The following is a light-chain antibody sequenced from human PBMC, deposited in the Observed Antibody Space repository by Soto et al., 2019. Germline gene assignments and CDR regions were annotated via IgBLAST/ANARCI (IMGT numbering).Light chain of an antibody. CDR2: EVS. CDR3: SSYTSSSTVI. CDR1: SSDVGGYKY. J-gene: IGLJ2*01. V-gene: IGLV2-14*01. Sequence: QSALTQPASVSGSPGQSSTISCTGSSSDVGGYKYVSWYQQHPGKAPKLIIYEVSNRPSGVSNRFSGSKSGNTASLTISGLQDEDEGDYYCSSYTSSSTVIFGGGTQLTVL.